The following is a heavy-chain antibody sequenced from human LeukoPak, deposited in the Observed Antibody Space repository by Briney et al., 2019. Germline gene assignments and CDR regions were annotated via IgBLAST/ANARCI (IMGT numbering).Heavy chain of an antibody. V-gene: IGHV3-23*01. D-gene: IGHD3-3*01. Sequence: GGSLRLSCAASGCTFSSYAMSWVRQAPGKGLEWVAGSGSGGTIYYAGSVKGRFTISRDNSKNTLYLQMNSLRAEDTAVYYCAKDFWSGYYPNYWGQGTLVTVSS. CDR2: SGSGGTI. J-gene: IGHJ4*02. CDR3: AKDFWSGYYPNY. CDR1: GCTFSSYA.